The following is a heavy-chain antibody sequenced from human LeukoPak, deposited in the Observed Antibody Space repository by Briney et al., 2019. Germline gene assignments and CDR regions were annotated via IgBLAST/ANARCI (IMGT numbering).Heavy chain of an antibody. V-gene: IGHV1-3*01. Sequence: ASVKVSCTASGYTFTSYAMHWVRQAPGQRLEWMGWINAGNGNTKYSQKFQGRVTITRDTSASTAYMELSSLRSEDTAVYYCARVPTNGDYCGSGSPYYFGYWGQGTLVTVSS. J-gene: IGHJ4*02. D-gene: IGHD3-10*01. CDR3: ARVPTNGDYCGSGSPYYFGY. CDR1: GYTFTSYA. CDR2: INAGNGNT.